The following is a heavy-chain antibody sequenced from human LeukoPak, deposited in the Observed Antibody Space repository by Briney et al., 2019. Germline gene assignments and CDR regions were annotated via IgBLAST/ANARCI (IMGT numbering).Heavy chain of an antibody. D-gene: IGHD4-23*01. CDR3: ARRDGNNDAFDI. Sequence: SETLSLTCTVSGGSIGSSSCYWGWIRQPPGKGLEWIGSIYYSGSTYYNPSLKSRVTISVDTSKNQFSLKLSSVTAADTAVYYCARRDGNNDAFDIWGQGTMVTVSS. CDR1: GGSIGSSSCY. J-gene: IGHJ3*02. CDR2: IYYSGST. V-gene: IGHV4-39*01.